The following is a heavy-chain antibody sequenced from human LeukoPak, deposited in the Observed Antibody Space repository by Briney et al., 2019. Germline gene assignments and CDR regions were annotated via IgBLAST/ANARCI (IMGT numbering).Heavy chain of an antibody. CDR2: MNPNSSNT. CDR3: ARVSHSGLDWLFHPYYYGMDV. D-gene: IGHD3-9*01. CDR1: GYTFTSYD. V-gene: IGHV1-8*01. J-gene: IGHJ6*02. Sequence: ASVKVSCKASGYTFTSYDINWVRQATGQGLEWMGWMNPNSSNTGYAQKFQGRVTMTRNTSISTAYMELSSLRSEDTAVYYCARVSHSGLDWLFHPYYYGMDVWGQGTTVTVSS.